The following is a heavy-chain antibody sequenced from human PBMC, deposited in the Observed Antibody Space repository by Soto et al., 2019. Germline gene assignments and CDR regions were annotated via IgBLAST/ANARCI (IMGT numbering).Heavy chain of an antibody. Sequence: SVKVSCKASGGTFSSYAISWVRQAPGQGLEWMGGIIPIFGTANYAQKFQGRVTITADESTSTAYMELSSLRSEDTAVYYCARPNDSSGYYMAFDIWGQGTMVTVSS. CDR2: IIPIFGTA. D-gene: IGHD3-22*01. CDR3: ARPNDSSGYYMAFDI. CDR1: GGTFSSYA. J-gene: IGHJ3*02. V-gene: IGHV1-69*13.